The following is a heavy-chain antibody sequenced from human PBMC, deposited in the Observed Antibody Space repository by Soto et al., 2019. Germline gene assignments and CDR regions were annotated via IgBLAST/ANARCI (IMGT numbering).Heavy chain of an antibody. V-gene: IGHV3-48*02. CDR1: GFIFNTYS. CDR3: LLDRYYGADFDY. CDR2: ISSTSSTI. J-gene: IGHJ4*02. D-gene: IGHD4-17*01. Sequence: EVHLVESGGGLVQPGGSLRLSCAASGFIFNTYSMSWVRQAPGKGLEWLSYISSTSSTIYYADSVQGRFTISRDNAKNSLYLEMSGLRDEDTAVYYVLLDRYYGADFDYWGQGALVTGS.